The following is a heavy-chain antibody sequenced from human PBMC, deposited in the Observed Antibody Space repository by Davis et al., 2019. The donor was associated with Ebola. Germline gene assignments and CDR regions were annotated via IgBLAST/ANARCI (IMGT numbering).Heavy chain of an antibody. D-gene: IGHD3-22*01. CDR3: ARHSYPHYHDSSGYSRNPFDY. Sequence: KVSCKGSEYSFTSYWISWVRQMPGKGLEWMGRIDPSDSYTNYSPSFQGHVTISADKSISTAYLQWSSLKASDTAMYYCARHSYPHYHDSSGYSRNPFDYWGQGTLVTVSS. CDR1: EYSFTSYW. V-gene: IGHV5-10-1*01. J-gene: IGHJ4*02. CDR2: IDPSDSYT.